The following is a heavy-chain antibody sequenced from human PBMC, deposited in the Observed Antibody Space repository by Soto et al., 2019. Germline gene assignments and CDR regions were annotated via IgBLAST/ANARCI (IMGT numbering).Heavy chain of an antibody. J-gene: IGHJ4*02. CDR2: IYYSGTT. D-gene: IGHD6-6*01. CDR1: GASITSTTYF. V-gene: IGHV4-39*01. CDR3: ANNLPRAGRFDD. Sequence: QLQLHESGPGLVKPSETLSLTCTLSGASITSTTYFWAWIQKPPGKGLEWVGSIYYSGTTHYNPSLKSRVTISVDRSKNQFSLQMSSVTAADTAVYFCANNLPRAGRFDDWGQGSLVTVSS.